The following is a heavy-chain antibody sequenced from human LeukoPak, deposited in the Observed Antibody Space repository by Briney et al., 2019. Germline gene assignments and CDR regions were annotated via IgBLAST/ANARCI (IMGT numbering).Heavy chain of an antibody. D-gene: IGHD6-19*01. CDR3: VQTTGWPGFDY. CDR2: IYNGVPT. J-gene: IGHJ4*02. V-gene: IGHV4-4*09. Sequence: SETLSLICTASGAPIRRFYWNWVRQPPGKGLEWIGNIYNGVPTFFNPSLKSRVTLSVDTSKTQFSLQLASVTAADTAVYYCVQTTGWPGFDYWGQGILVTVSS. CDR1: GAPIRRFY.